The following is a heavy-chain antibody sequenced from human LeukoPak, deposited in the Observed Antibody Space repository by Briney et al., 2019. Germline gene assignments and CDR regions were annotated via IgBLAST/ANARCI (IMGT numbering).Heavy chain of an antibody. CDR2: IYYSGST. Sequence: SETLSLTCTVSGGSISSGGYYWSWIRQHPGKGLEWIGYIYYSGSTYYNPSLKSRVTISVDTSKNQFSLKLSSVTAADTAVYYCARLTYCSSTSCYYFDYWGQGTLVTVSS. J-gene: IGHJ4*02. V-gene: IGHV4-31*03. CDR3: ARLTYCSSTSCYYFDY. CDR1: GGSISSGGYY. D-gene: IGHD2-2*01.